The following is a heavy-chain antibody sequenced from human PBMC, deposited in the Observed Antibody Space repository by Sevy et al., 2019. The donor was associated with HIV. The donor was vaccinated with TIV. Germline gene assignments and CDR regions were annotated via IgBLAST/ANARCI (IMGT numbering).Heavy chain of an antibody. J-gene: IGHJ4*02. D-gene: IGHD6-19*01. CDR2: TYYRSKWYN. CDR1: GDSVSSNSAA. CDR3: ARAGYSSGWYLLFFDY. V-gene: IGHV6-1*01. Sequence: QSQTLPLTCAISGDSVSSNSAAWNWIRQSPSRGLEWLGRTYYRSKWYNDYAVSVKSRITINPDTSKNQFSLQLNSVTPEDTAVYYCARAGYSSGWYLLFFDYWGQGTLVTVSS.